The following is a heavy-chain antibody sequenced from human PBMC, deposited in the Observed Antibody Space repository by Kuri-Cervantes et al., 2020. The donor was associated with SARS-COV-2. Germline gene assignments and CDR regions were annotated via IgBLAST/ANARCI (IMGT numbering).Heavy chain of an antibody. J-gene: IGHJ6*03. CDR1: GCTFRRYA. Sequence: SVTVSCKASGCTFRRYAISWVRQAPGQGLEWMGGIIPIFGKANYAQKFQGRVTITADESTGTAYMELSSLRSEDTAVYYCARSNYGSGSPYRPGAYYYYMDVWGKGTTVTVSS. CDR2: IIPIFGKA. CDR3: ARSNYGSGSPYRPGAYYYYMDV. D-gene: IGHD3-10*01. V-gene: IGHV1-69*13.